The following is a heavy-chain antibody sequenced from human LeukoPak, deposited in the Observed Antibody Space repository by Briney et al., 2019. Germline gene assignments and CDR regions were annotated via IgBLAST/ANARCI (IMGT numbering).Heavy chain of an antibody. CDR3: ANGPSRVTEQNFGDAFDI. CDR1: GLTFSSYG. J-gene: IGHJ3*02. V-gene: IGHV3-30*02. D-gene: IGHD2-21*02. Sequence: TGGSLRLSCAASGLTFSSYGMHWVRQAPGKGLEWVAFIRYDGSNKYYADSVKGRCTISRDNSKNTLYLQMNSLGAEDTAVYYCANGPSRVTEQNFGDAFDIWGQGTMVTVSS. CDR2: IRYDGSNK.